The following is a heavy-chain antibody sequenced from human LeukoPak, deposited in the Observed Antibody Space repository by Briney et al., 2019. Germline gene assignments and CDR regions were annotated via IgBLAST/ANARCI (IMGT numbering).Heavy chain of an antibody. V-gene: IGHV3-23*01. CDR3: AKDGAWLRFDD. CDR2: ISASAAMT. CDR1: GFTFSTYS. D-gene: IGHD5-12*01. Sequence: GSLRLSCAASGFTFSTYSMNWVRQAPGKGLEWVSSISASAAMTYYADSVRGRFSISRDDLKNTVYLQMKNLTAEDTAVYYCAKDGAWLRFDDWGQGILVTVSS. J-gene: IGHJ4*02.